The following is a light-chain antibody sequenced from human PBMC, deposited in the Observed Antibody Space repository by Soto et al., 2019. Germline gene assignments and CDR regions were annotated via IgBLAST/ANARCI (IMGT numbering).Light chain of an antibody. Sequence: IVMTQSPVTLSVSPGERVTLSCRASETVRTNLAWFQQKPGQTPRLLIFGASTRATGIPTRFTGSGSETEWGLAGERVQSGELAVYYCQQYYNWPAYTFGQGTKLEI. CDR2: GAS. V-gene: IGKV3-15*01. CDR3: QQYYNWPAYT. J-gene: IGKJ2*01. CDR1: ETVRTN.